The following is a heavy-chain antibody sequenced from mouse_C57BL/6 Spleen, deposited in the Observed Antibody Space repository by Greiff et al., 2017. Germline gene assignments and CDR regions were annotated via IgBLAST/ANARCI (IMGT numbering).Heavy chain of an antibody. D-gene: IGHD2-4*01. CDR1: GYAFSSSW. J-gene: IGHJ4*01. Sequence: VHLVESGPELVKPGASVKISCKASGYAFSSSWMNWVKQRPGKGLEWIGRIYPGDGDTNYNGKFKGKATLTADKSSSTAYMQLSSLTSEDSAVYFCAPYDYDNGTYYYAMDYWGQGTSVTVSS. CDR3: APYDYDNGTYYYAMDY. CDR2: IYPGDGDT. V-gene: IGHV1-82*01.